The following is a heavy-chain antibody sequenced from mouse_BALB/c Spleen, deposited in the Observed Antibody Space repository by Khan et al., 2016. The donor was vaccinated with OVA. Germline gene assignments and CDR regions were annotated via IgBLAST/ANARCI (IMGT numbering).Heavy chain of an antibody. CDR1: GYTFINYW. Sequence: QVQLKQSGAELAKPGASVKMSCKASGYTFINYWILWVKQRPGQGLEWIGYINPSTGYTEYNQNFKDKATLTADKSSCTADMQLSSLTSEDSAVYYCARRGLRWDVDYWGQGTTLTVSS. CDR2: INPSTGYT. J-gene: IGHJ2*01. V-gene: IGHV1-7*01. D-gene: IGHD1-1*01. CDR3: ARRGLRWDVDY.